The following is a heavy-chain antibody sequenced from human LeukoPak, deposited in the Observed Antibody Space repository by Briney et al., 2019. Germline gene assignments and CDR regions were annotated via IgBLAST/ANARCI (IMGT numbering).Heavy chain of an antibody. Sequence: PGGSLRLSCAASGFTFISYWMSWVRQAPGKGLEWVANIKEDGSKKNYVDSVKGRFTISRDNARNSLYLQMNSLRAEDTAVYYCARLPISGGNFDYWGQGTLVTVSS. D-gene: IGHD4-23*01. V-gene: IGHV3-7*01. CDR3: ARLPISGGNFDY. CDR1: GFTFISYW. CDR2: IKEDGSKK. J-gene: IGHJ4*02.